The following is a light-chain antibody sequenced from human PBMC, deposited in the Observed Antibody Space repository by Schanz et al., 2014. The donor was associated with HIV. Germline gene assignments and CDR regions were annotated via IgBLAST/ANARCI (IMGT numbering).Light chain of an antibody. J-gene: IGLJ2*01. Sequence: QSALTQPASLSGSPGQSINISCTGTSSDVGGYNYVSWYQQHPGKAPKLMIYDVSDRPSGVSNRFSGSKSGNTASLTISGLQAEDEADYYCSSYAGSNNLVVFGGGTKLTVL. V-gene: IGLV2-14*03. CDR3: SSYAGSNNLVV. CDR2: DVS. CDR1: SSDVGGYNY.